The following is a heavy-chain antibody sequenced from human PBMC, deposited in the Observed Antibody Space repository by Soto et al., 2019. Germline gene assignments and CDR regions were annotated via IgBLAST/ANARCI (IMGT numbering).Heavy chain of an antibody. J-gene: IGHJ6*02. CDR1: GGSFSDYF. CDR2: INHSGST. CDR3: AGREFASSSFHYYYAVDV. V-gene: IGHV4-34*01. Sequence: SETLSLTCAVYGGSFSDYFWTWIRQPPGKGLEWIGEINHSGSTNFNPSLKSRVAISADTSRNQFSLRVTSVTAADTAVYYCAGREFASSSFHYYYAVDVWGQGTTVTVSS. D-gene: IGHD6-6*01.